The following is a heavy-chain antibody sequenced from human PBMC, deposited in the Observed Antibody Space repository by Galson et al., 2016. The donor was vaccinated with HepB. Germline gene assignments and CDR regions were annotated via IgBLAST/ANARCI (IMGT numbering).Heavy chain of an antibody. Sequence: SLRLSCAASGFTFGTYTMHWIRQAPGEGLQWVSLITGDRANAYYADSVKGRFTISRDNGKNSLYLQMNSLRTEDTALYYCAKDHGGYSGFDYWGQGTLVTVPS. CDR3: AKDHGGYSGFDY. CDR2: ITGDRANA. J-gene: IGHJ4*02. D-gene: IGHD4-23*01. V-gene: IGHV3-43*01. CDR1: GFTFGTYT.